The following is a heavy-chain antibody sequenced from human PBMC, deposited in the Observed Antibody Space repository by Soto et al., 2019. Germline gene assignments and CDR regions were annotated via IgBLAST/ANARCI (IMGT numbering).Heavy chain of an antibody. J-gene: IGHJ6*03. CDR1: GYTFTSYD. D-gene: IGHD2-2*01. V-gene: IGHV1-8*01. CDR2: MNPNSGNT. Sequence: ASVKVSCKASGYTFTSYDINWVRQATGQGLEWMGWMNPNSGNTGYAQKFQGRVTMTRKTSIRTAYMELSSLRSEDTAVYYCARGDGSTSFYYYYYMDVWGKGTTVTVSS. CDR3: ARGDGSTSFYYYYYMDV.